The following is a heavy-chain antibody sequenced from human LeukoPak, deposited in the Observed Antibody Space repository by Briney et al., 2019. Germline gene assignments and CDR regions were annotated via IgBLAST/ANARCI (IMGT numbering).Heavy chain of an antibody. CDR1: GFTFSSYA. J-gene: IGHJ4*02. CDR3: AKRGPGSPQSGKYYFDY. D-gene: IGHD3-10*01. V-gene: IGHV3-30*04. Sequence: GRSLRLSCAASGFTFSSYAMHWVRQAPGKGLEWVAIISYDGNNKYYTDSVKGRFTISRDSSKNTLYLQMNSLRAEDTAVYYCAKRGPGSPQSGKYYFDYWGQGTLVTVSS. CDR2: ISYDGNNK.